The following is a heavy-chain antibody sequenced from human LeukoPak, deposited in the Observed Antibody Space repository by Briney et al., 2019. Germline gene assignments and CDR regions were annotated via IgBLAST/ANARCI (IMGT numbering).Heavy chain of an antibody. Sequence: ASVKVSCKASGYTFTGYYMHWVRQAPGQGLEWMGWINPNSGGTNYAQKFQGRVTMTRDTSISTAYMELSRLRSDDTAVYYCARGPLMTTVTTFTYWGQGTRVTVSS. CDR2: INPNSGGT. V-gene: IGHV1-2*02. CDR1: GYTFTGYY. CDR3: ARGPLMTTVTTFTY. J-gene: IGHJ4*02. D-gene: IGHD4-17*01.